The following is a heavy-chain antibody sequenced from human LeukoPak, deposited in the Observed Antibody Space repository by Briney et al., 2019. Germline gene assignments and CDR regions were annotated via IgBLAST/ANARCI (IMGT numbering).Heavy chain of an antibody. CDR1: GGSFSGYY. CDR2: INHSGST. Sequence: SETLSLTCAVYGGSFSGYYWSWIRQPPGKGLEWIGEINHSGSTNYNPSLKSRVTTSVDTSKNQFSLKVSSVTAADTAVYYCARGLFHSSGLPYAMDAWGQGTTVTVSS. J-gene: IGHJ6*02. V-gene: IGHV4-34*01. D-gene: IGHD3-22*01. CDR3: ARGLFHSSGLPYAMDA.